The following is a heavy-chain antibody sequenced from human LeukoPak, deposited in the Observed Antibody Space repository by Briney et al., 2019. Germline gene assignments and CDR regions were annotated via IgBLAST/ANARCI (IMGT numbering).Heavy chain of an antibody. V-gene: IGHV1-69*05. CDR2: IIPIFGTA. J-gene: IGHJ4*02. Sequence: ASVKVSCKASGGTFSSYAISWVRQAPGQGLEWMGGIIPIFGTANYAQKFQGRVTMTTDTSTSTAYMELRSLRSDDTAVYYCARDGPYYYDSSPPGDYWGQGTLVTVSS. CDR3: ARDGPYYYDSSPPGDY. D-gene: IGHD3-22*01. CDR1: GGTFSSYA.